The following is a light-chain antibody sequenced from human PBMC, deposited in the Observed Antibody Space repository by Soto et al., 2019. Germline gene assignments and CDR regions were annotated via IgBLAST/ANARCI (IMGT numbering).Light chain of an antibody. CDR2: GAS. V-gene: IGKV3-15*01. Sequence: EIVMTQSPATLSVSPGERATLSCRASQSVSSKLAWYQQKPGQAPRLLIYGASTRATGIPARFSGSGSGPEFTLTISSLQSEDFAVYYCQQYNNWPRTFGQGTKVEIE. J-gene: IGKJ1*01. CDR3: QQYNNWPRT. CDR1: QSVSSK.